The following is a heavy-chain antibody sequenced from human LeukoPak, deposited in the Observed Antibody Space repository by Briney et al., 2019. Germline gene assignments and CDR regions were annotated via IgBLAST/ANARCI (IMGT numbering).Heavy chain of an antibody. CDR2: IYPGDSDT. J-gene: IGHJ4*02. Sequence: GESLKISCKASGYSFNTYWIGWVRQAPGKGLEWMGIIYPGDSDTRYSPSFRGHVTISVDKSISTAYLQWSSLRASDTAMYYCARRTYSYGDYWGQGTLVTVSS. CDR3: ARRTYSYGDY. CDR1: GYSFNTYW. V-gene: IGHV5-51*01. D-gene: IGHD5-18*01.